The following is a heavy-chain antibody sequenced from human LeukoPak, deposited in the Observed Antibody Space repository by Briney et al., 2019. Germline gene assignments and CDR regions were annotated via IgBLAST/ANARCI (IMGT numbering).Heavy chain of an antibody. D-gene: IGHD3-16*01. J-gene: IGHJ4*02. V-gene: IGHV3-64D*06. CDR3: VKDATMITFGGTNNY. CDR2: ISSNGGST. CDR1: GFTFSSYA. Sequence: GGSLRLSCSASGFTFSSYAMHWVRQAPGKGLEYVSAISSNGGSTYYADSVKGRFTISRDNSKNTLYPQMSSLRAEDTAVYYCVKDATMITFGGTNNYWGQGTLVTVSS.